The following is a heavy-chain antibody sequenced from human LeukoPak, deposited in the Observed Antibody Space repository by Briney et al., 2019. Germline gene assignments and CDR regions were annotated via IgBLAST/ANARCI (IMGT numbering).Heavy chain of an antibody. Sequence: PGGSLRLSCAAPGFTFSSYGMHWVRQAPGKGLEWVAFIRYDGSNKYYADSVKGRFTISRDNSKNTLYLQMNSLRADDTAVYYCAKITINTPLYTCPWYNGELTFDLWGQGTMVTVSS. V-gene: IGHV3-30*02. CDR1: GFTFSSYG. CDR3: AKITINTPLYTCPWYNGELTFDL. J-gene: IGHJ3*01. CDR2: IRYDGSNK. D-gene: IGHD1-1*01.